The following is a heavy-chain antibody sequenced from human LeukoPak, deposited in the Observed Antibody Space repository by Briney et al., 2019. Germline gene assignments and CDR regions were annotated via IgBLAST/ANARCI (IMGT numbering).Heavy chain of an antibody. V-gene: IGHV3-23*01. CDR2: ISGSGSGGST. Sequence: GGSLRLSCAASGFTFSSSAMSWVRHAPWNGLEWVSSISGSGSGGSTYYADSVKGRFTISRDNSKNTLYLQVNSLRAEDTAVYYCAKGPLTRFDYWGQGTLVTV. CDR1: GFTFSSSA. J-gene: IGHJ4*02. D-gene: IGHD4/OR15-4a*01. CDR3: AKGPLTRFDY.